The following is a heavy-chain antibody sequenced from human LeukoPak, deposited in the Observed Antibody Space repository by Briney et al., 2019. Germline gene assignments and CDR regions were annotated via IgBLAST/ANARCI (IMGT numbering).Heavy chain of an antibody. J-gene: IGHJ6*02. CDR3: ARGVTMVRGAPTYYYYGMDV. CDR1: GGSFSGYY. Sequence: SETLSLTCVVYGGSFSGYYWSWIRQPPGKGLEWIGEINHSGSTNYNPSLKSRVTISVDTSKNQFSLKLSSVTAADTAVYYCARGVTMVRGAPTYYYYGMDVWGQGTTVTVSS. CDR2: INHSGST. D-gene: IGHD3-10*01. V-gene: IGHV4-34*01.